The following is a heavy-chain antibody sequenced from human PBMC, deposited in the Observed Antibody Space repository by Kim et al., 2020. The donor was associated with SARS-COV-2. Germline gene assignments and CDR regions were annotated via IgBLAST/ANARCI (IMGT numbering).Heavy chain of an antibody. J-gene: IGHJ4*02. V-gene: IGHV1-3*01. Sequence: QKFQGRVTITRDTSASTAYMELSSLRSEDTAVYYCARDRYYDSSGYSFDYWGQGTLVTVSS. D-gene: IGHD3-22*01. CDR3: ARDRYYDSSGYSFDY.